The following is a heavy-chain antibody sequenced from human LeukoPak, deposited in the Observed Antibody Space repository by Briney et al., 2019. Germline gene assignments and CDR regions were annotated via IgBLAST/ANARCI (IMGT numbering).Heavy chain of an antibody. V-gene: IGHV4-34*01. Sequence: GSLRLSCAASGFTFSSYGMSWVRQPPGKGLEWIGEINHSGSTNYNPSLKSRVTISVDTSKNQFSLKLSSVTAADTAVYYCASTPRITIFGVVTPKTNWFDPWGQGTLVTVSS. CDR3: ASTPRITIFGVVTPKTNWFDP. CDR2: INHSGST. CDR1: GFTFSSYG. D-gene: IGHD3-3*01. J-gene: IGHJ5*02.